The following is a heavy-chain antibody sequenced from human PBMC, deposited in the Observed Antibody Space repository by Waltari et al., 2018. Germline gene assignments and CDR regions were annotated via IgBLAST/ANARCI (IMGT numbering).Heavy chain of an antibody. CDR3: VRRHWEAGYYRDQ. D-gene: IGHD3-9*01. CDR2: HYHSGDT. Sequence: QVQLQESGPGLVNPSETLSLTCAVSGIPVNSGFFWGWIRQAPGVVLGWMGSHYHSGDTNYNPSLESRVTIARDTSKNQLSLKVRSVTAADTALYYCVRRHWEAGYYRDQWGPGTLVTVSS. CDR1: GIPVNSGFF. J-gene: IGHJ4*02. V-gene: IGHV4-38-2*01.